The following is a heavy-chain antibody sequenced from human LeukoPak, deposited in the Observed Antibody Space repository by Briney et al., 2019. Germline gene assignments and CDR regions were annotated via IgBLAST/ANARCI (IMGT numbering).Heavy chain of an antibody. Sequence: PGGSLRLSCAASGFTFSSDAMSWVRQAPGKGLEWVSAISGSGGSTYYADSVKGRFTISRDNSKNTLYLQMNSLRAEDTAVYYCAKDQVVVVAATPDWFDPWGQGTLVTVSS. J-gene: IGHJ5*02. D-gene: IGHD2-15*01. V-gene: IGHV3-23*01. CDR1: GFTFSSDA. CDR2: ISGSGGST. CDR3: AKDQVVVVAATPDWFDP.